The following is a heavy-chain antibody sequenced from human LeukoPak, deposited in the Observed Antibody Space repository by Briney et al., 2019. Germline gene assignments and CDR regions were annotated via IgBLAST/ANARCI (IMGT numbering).Heavy chain of an antibody. Sequence: SEALSLTCTVSGGSISNYYWSWIRQPPGKGLEWIGFIHYSGSTNYNPSLKSRVTISVDTSKSQVSLKLSSVTAADTAVYYCARERRLWSGGYYGLDVWGQGTTVTVSS. CDR1: GGSISNYY. CDR3: ARERRLWSGGYYGLDV. D-gene: IGHD3-3*01. CDR2: IHYSGST. V-gene: IGHV4-59*12. J-gene: IGHJ6*02.